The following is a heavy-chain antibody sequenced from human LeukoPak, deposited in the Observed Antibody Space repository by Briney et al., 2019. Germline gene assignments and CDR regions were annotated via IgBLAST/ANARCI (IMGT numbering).Heavy chain of an antibody. D-gene: IGHD3-22*01. CDR2: INPSGGST. CDR1: GGTFTSYY. V-gene: IGHV1-46*01. CDR3: ARVTGASSGYNDAFDI. Sequence: ASVKVSCKASGGTFTSYYMHWVRQAPGQGLEWMGIINPSGGSTSYAQKFQGRVTMTRDMSTSTVYMELSSLRSEDTAVYYCARVTGASSGYNDAFDIWGQGTMVTVSS. J-gene: IGHJ3*02.